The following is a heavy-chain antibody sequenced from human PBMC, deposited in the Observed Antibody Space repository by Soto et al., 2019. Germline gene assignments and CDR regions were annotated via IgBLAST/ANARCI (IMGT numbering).Heavy chain of an antibody. J-gene: IGHJ6*02. D-gene: IGHD3-3*01. CDR3: ARDSLLHYDLWSGYYVEDYGMDV. CDR2: IKQDGSEK. Sequence: GGSLRLSFAASGFTCSSYGRSWVLQAPVPALAWVATIKQDGSEKDYVAPVKGRFTISRANAKNSLYLQMNSLRAEEPAVYYCARDSLLHYDLWSGYYVEDYGMDVWGQGTTVTVSS. CDR1: GFTCSSYG. V-gene: IGHV3-7*03.